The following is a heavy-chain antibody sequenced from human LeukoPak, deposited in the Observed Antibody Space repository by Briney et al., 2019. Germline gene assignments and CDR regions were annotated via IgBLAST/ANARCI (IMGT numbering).Heavy chain of an antibody. J-gene: IGHJ3*02. CDR1: GHTFTDYY. D-gene: IGHD1-26*01. V-gene: IGHV1-2*02. Sequence: ASVKVSCKTSGHTFTDYYIHWVRQAPGQGLEWMGWINPKSVDTRYAQNFQDRVTMTRDTSITTAYMELSGLRSDDTALYYCARGSEVGGTEKNALDIWGQGTMVTVSS. CDR2: INPKSVDT. CDR3: ARGSEVGGTEKNALDI.